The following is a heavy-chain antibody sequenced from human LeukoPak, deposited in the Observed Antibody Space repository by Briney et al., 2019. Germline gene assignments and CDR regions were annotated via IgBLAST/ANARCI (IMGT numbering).Heavy chain of an antibody. CDR3: ARGRGTATSYYFDY. CDR2: LYYSGST. CDR1: GGSVSSYY. D-gene: IGHD3-10*01. Sequence: SETLSLTCTVSGGSVSSYYWSWIRQPPGKGLEWIGYLYYSGSTNYNPSLKSRVTISEDTSKNQFSLKLSSVTAADTAVYFCARGRGTATSYYFDYWGQGTLVTVSS. J-gene: IGHJ4*02. V-gene: IGHV4-59*02.